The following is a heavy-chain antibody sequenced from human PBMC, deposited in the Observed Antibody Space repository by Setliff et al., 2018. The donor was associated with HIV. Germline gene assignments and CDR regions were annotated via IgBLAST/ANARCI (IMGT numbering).Heavy chain of an antibody. Sequence: SSETLSLTCTVSGGSISSYYWSWIRQPAGKGLEWIGRIYTSGSTNYNPSLKSRVTMSVDTSKNQFSLNLSSVTAADTAVYYCARGTWIQLSALALFDYWGQGTLVTVSS. V-gene: IGHV4-4*07. J-gene: IGHJ4*02. CDR3: ARGTWIQLSALALFDY. CDR2: IYTSGST. D-gene: IGHD5-18*01. CDR1: GGSISSYY.